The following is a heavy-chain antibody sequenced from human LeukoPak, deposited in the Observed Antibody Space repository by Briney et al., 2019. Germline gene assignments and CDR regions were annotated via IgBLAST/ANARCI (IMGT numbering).Heavy chain of an antibody. CDR1: GYTVTGYY. Sequence: ASVKVSCKSSGYTVTGYYIHWVRQAPGQGLGWMGRINPNSGDTKYTQKFQGRVTVTRDKSISTAYMELSRLTSDDTAVYYCAREYDSGGYYLPDLWGQGTLVTVSS. V-gene: IGHV1-2*06. CDR3: AREYDSGGYYLPDL. J-gene: IGHJ5*02. D-gene: IGHD3-22*01. CDR2: INPNSGDT.